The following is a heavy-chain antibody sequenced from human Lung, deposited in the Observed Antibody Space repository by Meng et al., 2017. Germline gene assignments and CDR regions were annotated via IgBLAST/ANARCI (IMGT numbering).Heavy chain of an antibody. D-gene: IGHD2-2*01. CDR3: ARGLGEAVVPRTMFDY. CDR1: GGSISSSNW. CDR2: IYHSGGT. Sequence: VRVEGSGPGLVKPSGTLSLTGGGSGGSISSSNWWSWVRQPPGKGLEWIGEIYHSGGTKYNPSLKSRVTISVDKSKNQFSLKLSSVTAADTAVYYCARGLGEAVVPRTMFDYWGQGTLVTVSS. V-gene: IGHV4-4*02. J-gene: IGHJ4*02.